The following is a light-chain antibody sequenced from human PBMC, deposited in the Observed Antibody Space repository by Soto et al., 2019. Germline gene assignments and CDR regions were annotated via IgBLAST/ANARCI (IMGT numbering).Light chain of an antibody. Sequence: DIQMTQSPSTLSGSVGDRVTITCRASQSISNWLAWYQQKPGKAPTLLIYGVSSLHSGVPSRFSGSGSETDFTLTISSLQPGDFATYYCQQANSFPLTFGGGTKVDIK. CDR3: QQANSFPLT. V-gene: IGKV1-12*01. J-gene: IGKJ4*01. CDR2: GVS. CDR1: QSISNW.